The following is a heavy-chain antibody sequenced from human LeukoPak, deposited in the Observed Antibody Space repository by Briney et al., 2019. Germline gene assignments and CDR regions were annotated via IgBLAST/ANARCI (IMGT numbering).Heavy chain of an antibody. Sequence: ASVKVSCKASGYTFTGYYMHWVRQAPGQGPEWMGWINPNSGGTNYAQKFQGRVTMTRDTSISTAYMELSRLRSDDKAVYYCARDKSTGSGWNDGAFDIWGQGTMVNVSS. J-gene: IGHJ3*02. CDR1: GYTFTGYY. CDR2: INPNSGGT. D-gene: IGHD6-19*01. V-gene: IGHV1-2*02. CDR3: ARDKSTGSGWNDGAFDI.